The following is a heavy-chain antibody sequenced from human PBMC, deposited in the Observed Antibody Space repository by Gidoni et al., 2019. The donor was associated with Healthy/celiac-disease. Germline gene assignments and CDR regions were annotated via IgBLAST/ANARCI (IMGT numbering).Heavy chain of an antibody. CDR1: GGSISSYY. D-gene: IGHD6-6*01. J-gene: IGHJ5*02. V-gene: IGHV4-59*01. CDR2: IYYSGST. Sequence: QVQLQESGPGLVKPSETLSLTCTVSGGSISSYYWSWIRQPPGKGLEWIGYIYYSGSTNYNPSLKSRVTISVDTSKNQFSLKLSSVTAADTAVYYCARGLAARLNWFDPWGQGTLVTVSS. CDR3: ARGLAARLNWFDP.